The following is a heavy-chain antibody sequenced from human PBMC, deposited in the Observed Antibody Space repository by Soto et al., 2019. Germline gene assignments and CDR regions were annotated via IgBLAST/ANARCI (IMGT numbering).Heavy chain of an antibody. V-gene: IGHV1-69*13. CDR2: IIPIFGTA. D-gene: IGHD2-2*01. CDR1: GGTFSSYA. J-gene: IGHJ6*02. CDR3: ARPNIVLVPAADYYGMDV. Sequence: SVKVSCKASGGTFSSYAISWVRQAPGQGLEWMGGIIPIFGTANYAQKFQGRVTITADESTSTAYMELSSLRSEDTAVYYCARPNIVLVPAADYYGMDVWGQGTTVTVSS.